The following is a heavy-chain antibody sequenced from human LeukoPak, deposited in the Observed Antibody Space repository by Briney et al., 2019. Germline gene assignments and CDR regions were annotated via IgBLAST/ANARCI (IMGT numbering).Heavy chain of an antibody. D-gene: IGHD6-13*01. CDR3: ARLGIAAAAHYFDY. CDR2: ISAYNGNT. CDR1: GYTFTSYG. J-gene: IGHJ4*02. V-gene: IGHV1-18*01. Sequence: ASVKVSCKASGYTFTSYGISWVRQAPGQGHEWMGWISAYNGNTNYAQKLQGRVTMTTDTSTSTAYMELRSLRSDDTAVYYCARLGIAAAAHYFDYWGQGTLVTVSS.